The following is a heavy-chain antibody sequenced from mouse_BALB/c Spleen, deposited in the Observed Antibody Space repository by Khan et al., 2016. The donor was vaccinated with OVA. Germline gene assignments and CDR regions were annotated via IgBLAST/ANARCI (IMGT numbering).Heavy chain of an antibody. CDR3: ARSACYGRSYYFDY. V-gene: IGHV1-4*01. Sequence: QVQLQQSGAELARPGASVKMSCKASGYTFASYTMHWVKQRPGQALEWIGYIDPSTGNTNYNQKFKDKATLTADKSSTTAYIQLTSLTSEDSAVHYCARSACYGRSYYFDYWGPGTPLTVSS. CDR1: GYTFASYT. CDR2: IDPSTGNT. J-gene: IGHJ2*01. D-gene: IGHD1-1*01.